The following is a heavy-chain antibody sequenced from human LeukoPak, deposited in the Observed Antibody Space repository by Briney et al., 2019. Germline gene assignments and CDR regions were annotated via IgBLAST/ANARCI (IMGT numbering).Heavy chain of an antibody. CDR3: ARLDSSGWSHKADY. V-gene: IGHV4-39*01. CDR1: CRSISRSSYY. D-gene: IGHD6-19*01. CDR2: IYYSRST. J-gene: IGHJ4*02. Sequence: SDTLSLTCTVCCRSISRSSYYLGSIRHPPGTGLDWIGSIYYSRSTYYTSSLKSRVTISVDTSKNQFSLKLSSVTAAATAVYYCARLDSSGWSHKADYWGQGTLVTVSS.